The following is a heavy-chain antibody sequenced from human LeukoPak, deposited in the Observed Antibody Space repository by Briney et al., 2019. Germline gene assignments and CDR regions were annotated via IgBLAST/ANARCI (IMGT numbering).Heavy chain of an antibody. D-gene: IGHD2-15*01. Sequence: HPGGSLRLSCAASGFTFSAYAMHWVRQTPGRGLEWVAAISASAGSTYYADSVRGRFTISRDNAKNSLYLQMNSLRAEDTAVYCCARDPPGITPDYYYMDVWGKGTTVTVSS. V-gene: IGHV3-23*01. CDR3: ARDPPGITPDYYYMDV. CDR1: GFTFSAYA. J-gene: IGHJ6*03. CDR2: ISASAGST.